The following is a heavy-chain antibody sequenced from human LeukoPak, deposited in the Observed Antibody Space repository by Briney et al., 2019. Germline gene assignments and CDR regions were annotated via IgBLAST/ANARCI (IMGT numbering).Heavy chain of an antibody. J-gene: IGHJ4*02. Sequence: SETLSLTCTVSGGSISSHYWSWIRQPPGKGLEWIGYIYYSGSTNYNPSLKSRVTISVDTSKNQFSLKLSSVTAADTAVYYCASRRRSYRGSFDYWGQGTLVTVSS. CDR2: IYYSGST. CDR1: GGSISSHY. V-gene: IGHV4-59*11. CDR3: ASRRRSYRGSFDY. D-gene: IGHD1-26*01.